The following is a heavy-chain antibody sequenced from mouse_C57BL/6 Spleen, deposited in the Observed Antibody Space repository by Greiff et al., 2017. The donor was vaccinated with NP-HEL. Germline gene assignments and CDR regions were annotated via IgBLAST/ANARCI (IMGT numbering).Heavy chain of an antibody. V-gene: IGHV14-2*01. J-gene: IGHJ2*01. Sequence: EVKLMESGAELVKPGASVKLSCTASGFNIKDYYMHWVKQRPEQGLEWIGRIDPEDGETKYAPKFQGKATITADTSSNTAYLQLSSLTSEDTAVYYCARRSGSSPYYFDYWGQGTTLTVSS. CDR3: ARRSGSSPYYFDY. CDR1: GFNIKDYY. CDR2: IDPEDGET. D-gene: IGHD1-1*01.